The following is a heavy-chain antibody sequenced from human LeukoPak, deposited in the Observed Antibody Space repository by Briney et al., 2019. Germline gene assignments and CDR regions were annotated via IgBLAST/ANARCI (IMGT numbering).Heavy chain of an antibody. Sequence: GESLKISCKGSGYSFTSYWIGWVRQMPGKGLEWMGIIYPDDSDTRYSPSFQGQVTISADKSISTAYLQWSSLKASDTAMYYCARHGRYYDSSGYYYYDYWGQGTLVTVSS. CDR3: ARHGRYYDSSGYYYYDY. CDR2: IYPDDSDT. V-gene: IGHV5-51*01. J-gene: IGHJ4*02. D-gene: IGHD3-22*01. CDR1: GYSFTSYW.